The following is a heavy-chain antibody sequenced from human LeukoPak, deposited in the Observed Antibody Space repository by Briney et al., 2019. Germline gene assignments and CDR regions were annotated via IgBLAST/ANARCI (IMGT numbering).Heavy chain of an antibody. Sequence: SVKVSCKASGCTFSSYAISWVRQAPGQGLEWMGGIIPIFGTANYAQKFQGRVTITTDESTSTAYMELRSLRSEDTAVYYCASVAGGSSPFYYYYYMDVWGKGTTVTVSS. CDR3: ASVAGGSSPFYYYYYMDV. CDR2: IIPIFGTA. D-gene: IGHD6-6*01. V-gene: IGHV1-69*05. J-gene: IGHJ6*03. CDR1: GCTFSSYA.